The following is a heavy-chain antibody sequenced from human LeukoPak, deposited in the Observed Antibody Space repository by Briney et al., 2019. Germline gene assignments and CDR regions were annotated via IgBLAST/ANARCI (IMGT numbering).Heavy chain of an antibody. Sequence: SQTLSLTCTVSGGSISSGGYYWSWIRQHPGKGLEWIGYIYYSGSTYYNPSLKSRVTISVDTSKNQFSLKLSSVTAADTAVYYCARSPHYCDSSGYYYYGMDVWGQGTTVTVSS. CDR3: ARSPHYCDSSGYYYYGMDV. V-gene: IGHV4-31*03. CDR2: IYYSGST. J-gene: IGHJ6*02. D-gene: IGHD3-22*01. CDR1: GGSISSGGYY.